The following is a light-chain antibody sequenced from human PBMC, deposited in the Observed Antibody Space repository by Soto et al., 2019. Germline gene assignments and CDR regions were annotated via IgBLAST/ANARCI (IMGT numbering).Light chain of an antibody. J-gene: IGKJ4*01. CDR3: QQVRSYPST. Sequence: DIQMTQSPSTLSASVGDRVTITCRASQSISSWLAWYQQKPGKAPKLLIYKASSLESGVPSRFSASGVGTDFTLTISSLQAEDFATYYCQQVRSYPSTFGGGTKVDIK. V-gene: IGKV1-5*03. CDR2: KAS. CDR1: QSISSW.